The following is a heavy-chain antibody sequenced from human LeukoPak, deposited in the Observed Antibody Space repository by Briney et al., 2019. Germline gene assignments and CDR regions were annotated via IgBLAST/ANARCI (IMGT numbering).Heavy chain of an antibody. V-gene: IGHV3-48*04. Sequence: GGSLRLSCAASGFTSGFTFSSYNMKWVRQAPGKGLEWVSFISSSSDTIYYSDSVKGRFTISRDNAKNSLYLQMNSLRAEDTAVYYCAPQGYSSGWYGDYWGQGTLVTVSS. CDR1: GFTFSSYN. CDR3: APQGYSSGWYGDY. J-gene: IGHJ4*02. D-gene: IGHD6-19*01. CDR2: ISSSSDTI.